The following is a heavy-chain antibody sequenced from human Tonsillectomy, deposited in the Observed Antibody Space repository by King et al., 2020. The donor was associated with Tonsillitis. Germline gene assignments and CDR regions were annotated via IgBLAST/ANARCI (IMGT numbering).Heavy chain of an antibody. CDR3: AGFGYYYLDV. Sequence: VQLQESGPGLVKPSETLSLTCTVSGGSISPYYLSWIRQPPGKGLELIGYIHYIGSTSYNPSLKSRVIISVDTSKNQFSLNLSSVTAAETAVYYCAGFGYYYLDVWGKGTTVTVSS. D-gene: IGHD3-10*01. J-gene: IGHJ6*03. CDR1: GGSISPYY. V-gene: IGHV4-59*01. CDR2: IHYIGST.